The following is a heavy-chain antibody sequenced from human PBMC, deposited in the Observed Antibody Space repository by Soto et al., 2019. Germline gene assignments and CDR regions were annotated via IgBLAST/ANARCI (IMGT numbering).Heavy chain of an antibody. CDR2: IKQDGTEK. CDR3: ARTGTSHY. D-gene: IGHD1-1*01. Sequence: GRSLRLSCDASGFTFRGHWMSWVRQPPGKGLEWVANIKQDGTEKYHEDSMKGRFTISRDNAKNSLYLQMNSLTADDTAMYYCARTGTSHYWGRGTLVTVSS. V-gene: IGHV3-7*01. J-gene: IGHJ4*02. CDR1: GFTFRGHW.